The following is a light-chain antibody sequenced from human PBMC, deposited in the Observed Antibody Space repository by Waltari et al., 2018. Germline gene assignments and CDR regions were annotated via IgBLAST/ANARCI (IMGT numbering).Light chain of an antibody. CDR2: GAS. J-gene: IGKJ1*01. CDR3: QQYNNWPET. CDR1: QSIGSN. V-gene: IGKV3-15*01. Sequence: DIVMTQSPATLSVSPGERATLSCRASQSIGSNLAWYQHKPGQAPRFLIYGASTRATGIPARFSGSGYGTEFTLTISSLQSADFAVYYCQQYNNWPETFGQGTKVEIK.